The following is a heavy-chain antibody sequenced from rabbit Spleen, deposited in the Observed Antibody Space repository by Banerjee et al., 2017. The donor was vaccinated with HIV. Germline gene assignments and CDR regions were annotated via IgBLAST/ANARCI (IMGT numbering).Heavy chain of an antibody. J-gene: IGHJ4*01. D-gene: IGHD4-1*01. CDR3: ARDLTGAIGWNFGW. CDR2: INAVTGKA. V-gene: IGHV1S45*01. Sequence: LEESGGGLVKPEGSLKLSCTASGFSFSNKAAMCWVRQAPGKGLEWIACINAVTGKAVYASWAKGRYTFSKTSSTTVTLEMTSLTAADTATYFCARDLTGAIGWNFGWWGQGTLVTVS. CDR1: GFSFSNKAA.